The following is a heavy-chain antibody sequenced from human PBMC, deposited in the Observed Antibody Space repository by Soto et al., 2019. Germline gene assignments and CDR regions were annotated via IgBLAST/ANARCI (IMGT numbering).Heavy chain of an antibody. CDR2: IIPILGIA. J-gene: IGHJ4*02. D-gene: IGHD4-17*01. CDR1: GGTFSSYT. CDR3: AREGGDYGDYI. Sequence: QVQLVQSGAEVKKPGSSVKVSCKASGGTFSSYTISWVRQAPGQGLEWMGRIIPILGIANYAQKFQGRITITADKSTSTAYMELSSLRSEDTAVYYCAREGGDYGDYIWGQGTLVTVSS. V-gene: IGHV1-69*08.